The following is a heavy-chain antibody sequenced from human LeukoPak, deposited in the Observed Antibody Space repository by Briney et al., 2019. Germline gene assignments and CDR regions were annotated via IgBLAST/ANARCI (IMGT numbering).Heavy chain of an antibody. D-gene: IGHD1-14*01. Sequence: GGSLRLSCAASGFTFSARSMNWVRQAPGKGLEWVSYISSSSDIIHYEDSVKGRFTISRDNSKNTLYLQMNSLRAEDTAVYYCAKDSRNHDAFDIWGQGTMVTVSS. CDR2: ISSSSDII. V-gene: IGHV3-48*01. CDR3: AKDSRNHDAFDI. CDR1: GFTFSARS. J-gene: IGHJ3*02.